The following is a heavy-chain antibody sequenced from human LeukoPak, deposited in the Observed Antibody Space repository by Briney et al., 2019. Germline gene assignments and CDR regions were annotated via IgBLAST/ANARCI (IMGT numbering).Heavy chain of an antibody. Sequence: ASVKVSCKASGFTFTSSAMQWVRQARGQRLEWIGWIVVGSGNTNYAQKFQERGTITRDMSTSTAYMELNSLRSEGTAVYYCAASYQGYSKYDYWGQGTLVTVCS. CDR1: GFTFTSSA. CDR2: IVVGSGNT. V-gene: IGHV1-58*02. CDR3: AASYQGYSKYDY. D-gene: IGHD4-11*01. J-gene: IGHJ4*02.